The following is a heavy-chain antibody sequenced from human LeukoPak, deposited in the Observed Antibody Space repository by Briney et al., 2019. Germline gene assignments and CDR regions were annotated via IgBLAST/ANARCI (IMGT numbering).Heavy chain of an antibody. CDR3: SRVNPSYGDYGGAHMHIYWYFDL. D-gene: IGHD4-17*01. CDR1: GDSITSYY. CDR2: IYYSGST. V-gene: IGHV4-59*01. Sequence: PSETLSLTCTVSGDSITSYYWSWIRQPPGKGLEWIGYIYYSGSTNYNPSLKSRVTISVDTSKNQFSLKLSSVTAADTAVYYCSRVNPSYGDYGGAHMHIYWYFDLWGRGTLVTASS. J-gene: IGHJ2*01.